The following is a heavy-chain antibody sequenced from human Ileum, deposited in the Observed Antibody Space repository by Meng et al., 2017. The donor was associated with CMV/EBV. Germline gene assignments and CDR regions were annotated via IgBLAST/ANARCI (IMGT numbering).Heavy chain of an antibody. CDR1: GGSFSGYD. D-gene: IGHD6-19*01. V-gene: IGHV4-34*10. Sequence: YGGSFSGYDWSWSRQPPVKRLEWIGESNDGGSTNYNPSLESRGTMSVDTSKKQFALKLTALTAADTAVYYCAGYASGNVTSYLYFDPWGQGALVTVSS. J-gene: IGHJ5*02. CDR3: AGYASGNVTSYLYFDP. CDR2: SNDGGST.